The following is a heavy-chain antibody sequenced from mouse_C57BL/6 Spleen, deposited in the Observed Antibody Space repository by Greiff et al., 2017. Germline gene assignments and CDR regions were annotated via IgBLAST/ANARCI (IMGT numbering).Heavy chain of an antibody. V-gene: IGHV3-1*01. J-gene: IGHJ1*03. CDR1: GYSITSGYD. Sequence: EVHLVESGPGMVKPSQSLSLTCTVTGYSITSGYDWHWIRHFPGNKLEWMGYISYSGSTNYNPSLKSRISITHDTSKNHFFLKLNSVTTEDTATYYCARGDYYGPYWYFDVWGTGTTVTVSS. CDR2: ISYSGST. CDR3: ARGDYYGPYWYFDV. D-gene: IGHD2-1*01.